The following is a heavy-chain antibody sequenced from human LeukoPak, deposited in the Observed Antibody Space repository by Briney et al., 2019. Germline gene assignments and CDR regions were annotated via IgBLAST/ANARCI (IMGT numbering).Heavy chain of an antibody. Sequence: SETLSLTCTVSGGSVSSGSYYWSWIRQPPGKGLEWIGYIYYSGSTNYNPSLKSRVTISVDTSKNQFSLKLSSVTAADTAVYYCARTHCSGGSCYSFDYWGQGTLVTVSS. CDR1: GGSVSSGSYY. CDR2: IYYSGST. D-gene: IGHD2-15*01. J-gene: IGHJ4*02. CDR3: ARTHCSGGSCYSFDY. V-gene: IGHV4-61*01.